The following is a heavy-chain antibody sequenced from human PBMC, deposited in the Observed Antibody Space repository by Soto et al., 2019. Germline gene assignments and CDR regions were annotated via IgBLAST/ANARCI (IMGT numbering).Heavy chain of an antibody. D-gene: IGHD4-17*01. CDR3: ARVGYGDYGAFDI. Sequence: GGSLRLSCAASGFTFSSYSMNWVRQAPGKGLEWVSSISSSSSYIYYADSVKGRFTISRDNAKNSLYLQMNSLRAEDTAVYYCARVGYGDYGAFDIWGQGTMVTVSS. J-gene: IGHJ3*02. CDR1: GFTFSSYS. CDR2: ISSSSSYI. V-gene: IGHV3-21*01.